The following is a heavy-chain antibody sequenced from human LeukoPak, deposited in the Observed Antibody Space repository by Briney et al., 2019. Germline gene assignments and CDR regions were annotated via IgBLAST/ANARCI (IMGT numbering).Heavy chain of an antibody. CDR3: ARLKNGGNPYGMDV. J-gene: IGHJ6*02. CDR2: IIPILGIA. V-gene: IGHV1-69*04. CDR1: GGTFSSYA. Sequence: VASVKVSCKASGGTFSSYAISWVRQAPGQGLEWMGRIIPILGIANYAQKFQGRVTITADKSTSTAYMELSSLRSEDTAVYYCARLKNGGNPYGMDVWGQGTTVTVSS. D-gene: IGHD4-23*01.